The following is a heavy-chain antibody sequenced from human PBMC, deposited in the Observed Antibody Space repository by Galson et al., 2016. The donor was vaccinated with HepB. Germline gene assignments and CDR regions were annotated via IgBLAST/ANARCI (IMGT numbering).Heavy chain of an antibody. CDR1: GLTFSSYA. V-gene: IGHV3-23*01. D-gene: IGHD6-6*01. CDR3: AKVLVGSARPGAFDY. CDR2: VSGSGGGT. J-gene: IGHJ4*02. Sequence: SLRLSCAASGLTFSSYAMSWVRQAPGKGLEWVSGVSGSGGGTYYGGSVKGRFNISRDNSKNTLYLEMSSLRVDDTAVYYCAKVLVGSARPGAFDYWGQGTLVTFSS.